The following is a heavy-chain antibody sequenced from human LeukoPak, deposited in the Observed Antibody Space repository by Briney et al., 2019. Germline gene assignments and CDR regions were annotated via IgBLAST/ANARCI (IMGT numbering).Heavy chain of an antibody. J-gene: IGHJ4*02. CDR2: INPSAGST. CDR1: GYTFTSCY. D-gene: IGHD3-22*01. Sequence: ASVKVSCKTSGYTFTSCYMHWVRQAPGQGLEWMGMINPSAGSTRYAQKFQGRVTMTTDTSTSTVYMELSSLRSEDTAVYYCAAGSSGYYYYFDYWGQGTLVTVSS. CDR3: AAGSSGYYYYFDY. V-gene: IGHV1-46*01.